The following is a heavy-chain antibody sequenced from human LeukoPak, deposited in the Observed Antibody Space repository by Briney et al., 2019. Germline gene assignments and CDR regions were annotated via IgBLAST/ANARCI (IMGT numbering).Heavy chain of an antibody. V-gene: IGHV3-49*03. Sequence: GGSLRLSCTASGFTFGDYDMSWFRQAPGKGLEWVGFIRSKAYGETTEYAASVKGRFTLSRDDSKSIAYLQMNSLKTEDTAVYYCTSQYYDILTGYYPPAYWGQGTLVTVSS. CDR2: IRSKAYGETT. CDR3: TSQYYDILTGYYPPAY. D-gene: IGHD3-9*01. CDR1: GFTFGDYD. J-gene: IGHJ4*02.